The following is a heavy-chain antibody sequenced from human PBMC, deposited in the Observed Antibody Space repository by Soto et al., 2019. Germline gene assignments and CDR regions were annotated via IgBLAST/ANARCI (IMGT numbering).Heavy chain of an antibody. CDR2: MSAYNGNT. CDR1: GYTFTSYG. Sequence: ASVKVSCKASGYTFTSYGINWVRQPPGQGLEWMGWMSAYNGNTNYAQKVQGRVTMPTDTSTSTAYMELRSLRADDTAVYYCARLMYTVTTYYYYGMDVWGQGTTVTVSS. J-gene: IGHJ6*02. D-gene: IGHD4-17*01. CDR3: ARLMYTVTTYYYYGMDV. V-gene: IGHV1-18*04.